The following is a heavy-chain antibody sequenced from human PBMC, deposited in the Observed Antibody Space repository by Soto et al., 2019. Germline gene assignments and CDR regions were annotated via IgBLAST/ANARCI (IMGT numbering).Heavy chain of an antibody. V-gene: IGHV1-18*01. CDR3: ARGFIPENY. D-gene: IGHD2-2*01. CDR2: IYTFNGNT. Sequence: QVHLVQSEGELKKPGASVKVSCKTSGYTFSDYGVSWVRQAPGQGLQWMGWIYTFNGNTKYEQKFQGRVILSFDASTGTVFLELTSLKFDDAAVYYCARGFIPENYWGQGTRVTVSS. CDR1: GYTFSDYG. J-gene: IGHJ4*02.